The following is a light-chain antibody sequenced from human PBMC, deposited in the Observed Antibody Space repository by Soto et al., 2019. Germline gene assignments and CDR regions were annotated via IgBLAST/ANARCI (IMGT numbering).Light chain of an antibody. CDR1: NSNIGSNA. CDR3: ASWDDRLNGVI. CDR2: DNN. J-gene: IGLJ2*01. V-gene: IGLV1-44*01. Sequence: QSVLTQPPSASRTPGQRVTISCSGSNSNIGSNAVNWYQQLPGTAPKLLIYDNNKRPSGVPGRFSDSKSGTSASLAISGLQSEDEADYYCASWDDRLNGVIFGGGTKVTVL.